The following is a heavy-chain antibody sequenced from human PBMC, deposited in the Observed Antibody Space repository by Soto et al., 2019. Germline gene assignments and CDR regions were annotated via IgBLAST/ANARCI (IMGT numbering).Heavy chain of an antibody. D-gene: IGHD1-26*01. CDR2: IKQDGSEK. Sequence: PGGSLRLSCAASGFTFSRYWMSWVRQAPGKGLEWVANIKQDGSEKYYVDSVKGRFTISRDNAKNSLYLQMNSLRAEDTAVYYCARDQNSGSPTPPGPPTWWGQGTLVTVSS. V-gene: IGHV3-7*01. CDR1: GFTFSRYW. CDR3: ARDQNSGSPTPPGPPTW. J-gene: IGHJ4*02.